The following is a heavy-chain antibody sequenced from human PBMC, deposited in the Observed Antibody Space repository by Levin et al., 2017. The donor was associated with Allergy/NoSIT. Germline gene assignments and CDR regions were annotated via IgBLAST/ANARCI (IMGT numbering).Heavy chain of an antibody. V-gene: IGHV3-15*01. J-gene: IGHJ4*02. Sequence: GGSLRLSCAASGFTFSNAWMSWVRQAPGKGLEWVGRIKSKTDGGTTDYAAPVKGRFTISRDDSKNTLYLQMNSLKTEDTAVYYCTTAPGYYYDSSGYYYDYYFDYWGQGTLVTVSS. CDR2: IKSKTDGGTT. CDR1: GFTFSNAW. CDR3: TTAPGYYYDSSGYYYDYYFDY. D-gene: IGHD3-22*01.